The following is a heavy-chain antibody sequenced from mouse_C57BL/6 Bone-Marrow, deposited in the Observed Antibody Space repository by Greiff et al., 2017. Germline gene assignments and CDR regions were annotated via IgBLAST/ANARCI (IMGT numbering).Heavy chain of an antibody. V-gene: IGHV1-81*01. J-gene: IGHJ3*01. Sequence: QVQLQQSGAELARPGASVKLSCKASGYTFTSYGISWVKQRTGQCLEWIGEIYPRSGNTYYNEKFKGKATLTADKSSSTAYMELRSLTSEDSAVYFCARVRDYYGSSYPFAYWGQGTLVTVSA. CDR1: GYTFTSYG. CDR3: ARVRDYYGSSYPFAY. D-gene: IGHD1-1*01. CDR2: IYPRSGNT.